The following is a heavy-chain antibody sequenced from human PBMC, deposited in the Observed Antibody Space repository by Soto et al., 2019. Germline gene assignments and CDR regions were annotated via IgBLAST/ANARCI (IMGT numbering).Heavy chain of an antibody. CDR3: ARGGGYDSFDF. D-gene: IGHD2-15*01. Sequence: PSETLSLTCGVSGGSLSGATYSWNWIRQTPGKGLEWIGYIFPSGTTYYNPSLRSRVTISIDVSKNQFSLSLRSLTAADKAVYYCARGGGYDSFDFWGQG. CDR1: GGSLSGATYS. V-gene: IGHV4-30-2*01. CDR2: IFPSGTT. J-gene: IGHJ4*02.